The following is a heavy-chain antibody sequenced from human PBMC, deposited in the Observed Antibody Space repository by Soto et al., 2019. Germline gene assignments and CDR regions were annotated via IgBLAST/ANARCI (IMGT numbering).Heavy chain of an antibody. CDR3: VRGTTVETGSY. D-gene: IGHD4-17*01. Sequence: QVQLVQSGAEVKKPGASVKVSCKASGYTFTSYGINWVRQAPGQGLEWMGWISAYNGNTNYAHKFKGRVTMTKDTYTSTAYMELRSLRSDDTAVYYCVRGTTVETGSYWGQGTLVTVSS. J-gene: IGHJ4*02. V-gene: IGHV1-18*01. CDR1: GYTFTSYG. CDR2: ISAYNGNT.